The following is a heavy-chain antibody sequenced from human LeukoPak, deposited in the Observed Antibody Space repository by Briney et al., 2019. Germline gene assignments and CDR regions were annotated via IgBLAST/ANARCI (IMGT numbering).Heavy chain of an antibody. J-gene: IGHJ5*02. D-gene: IGHD6-13*01. CDR1: GGTFSSYA. Sequence: SVKVSCKASGGTFSSYAISWVRQAPGQGLEWMGGIIPIFGTANYAQKLQGRVTITTDESTSTAYMELSSLRSEDTAVYYCARDRAAAGPRWFDPWGQGTLVTVSS. CDR2: IIPIFGTA. V-gene: IGHV1-69*05. CDR3: ARDRAAAGPRWFDP.